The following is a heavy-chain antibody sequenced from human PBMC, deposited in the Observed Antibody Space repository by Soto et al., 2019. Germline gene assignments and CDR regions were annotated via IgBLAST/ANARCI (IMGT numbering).Heavy chain of an antibody. V-gene: IGHV4-30-4*02. CDR1: GGSLSSGDYY. Sequence: PSDTLSLTCTVSGGSLSSGDYYWSWIRQPPGKGLEWIGYIYYSGSTYYNPSLKSRVTISVDTSKNQFSLKLSSVTAADTAVYYCASTSPYYYGDYWGQGTLVTVSS. CDR3: ASTSPYYYGDY. J-gene: IGHJ4*02. CDR2: IYYSGST. D-gene: IGHD3-10*01.